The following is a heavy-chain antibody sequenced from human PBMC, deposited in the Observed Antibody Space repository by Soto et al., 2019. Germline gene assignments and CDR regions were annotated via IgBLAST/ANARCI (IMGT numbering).Heavy chain of an antibody. CDR3: ARDQGGTYYDYVWGSYRPARFDY. Sequence: ASVKVSCKASGYTFTSYAMHWVRQAPGQRLEWMGWINAGNGNTKYSQKFQGRVTITRDTSASTTYMELSSLRSEDTAVYYCARDQGGTYYDYVWGSYRPARFDYWGQGTLVTVSS. J-gene: IGHJ4*02. CDR1: GYTFTSYA. CDR2: INAGNGNT. V-gene: IGHV1-3*01. D-gene: IGHD3-16*02.